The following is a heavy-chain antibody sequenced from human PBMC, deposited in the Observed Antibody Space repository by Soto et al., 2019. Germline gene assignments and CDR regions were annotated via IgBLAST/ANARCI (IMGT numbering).Heavy chain of an antibody. Sequence: QVQLVQSGAEVKKPGSSVKVSCKASGGTFSSYAISWVRQAPGQGLEWMGWIIPIFGPTNYAQKFQGRVTINADKDTSTAYLELSSLRSEDTAVYYCARRGATVTTEGNYYGMDVWGQGTTVTVSS. CDR3: ARRGATVTTEGNYYGMDV. D-gene: IGHD4-4*01. J-gene: IGHJ6*02. V-gene: IGHV1-69*06. CDR1: GGTFSSYA. CDR2: IIPIFGPT.